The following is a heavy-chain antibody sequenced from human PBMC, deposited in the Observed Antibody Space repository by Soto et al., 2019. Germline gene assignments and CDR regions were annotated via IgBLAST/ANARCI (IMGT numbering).Heavy chain of an antibody. Sequence: SVKVSCKASGFTFTSSSVQWVRQARGQRLEWIGWIVVGSGNTNYAQKFQERVTITRDMSTSTAYMELSSLRSEDTAVYYCAAYYYDSSGYNRGFAFDIWGQGTMVTVSS. D-gene: IGHD3-22*01. CDR2: IVVGSGNT. CDR1: GFTFTSSS. V-gene: IGHV1-58*01. CDR3: AAYYYDSSGYNRGFAFDI. J-gene: IGHJ3*02.